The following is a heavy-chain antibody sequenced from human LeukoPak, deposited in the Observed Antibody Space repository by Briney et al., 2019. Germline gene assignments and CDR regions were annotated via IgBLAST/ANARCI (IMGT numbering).Heavy chain of an antibody. J-gene: IGHJ5*02. CDR2: MNPNSGNT. CDR3: ARQRRVMVRWDNGYRQDWFDP. CDR1: GYTFTSYD. V-gene: IGHV1-8*01. D-gene: IGHD3-10*01. Sequence: ASVKVSCKASGYTFTSYDTNTVREATRPGLECMGWMNPNSGNTGYAQKFQGRDTMTRNTSISTAYMEVSSLRSKDPAVYYCARQRRVMVRWDNGYRQDWFDPWGQGTLVTVSS.